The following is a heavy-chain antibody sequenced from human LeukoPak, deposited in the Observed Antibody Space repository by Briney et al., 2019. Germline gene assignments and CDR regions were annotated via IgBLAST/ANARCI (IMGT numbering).Heavy chain of an antibody. CDR1: GGSFSGYY. CDR3: AATDAFDI. V-gene: IGHV4-34*01. J-gene: IGHJ3*02. Sequence: SETLSLTCAVYGGSFSGYYWSWIRQPPGKGLEWIGEINHSGSTNYNPSLKSRVTISVDTSKNQFSLKLSSVTAADTAVYYCAATDAFDIWAKGQWSPSLQ. CDR2: INHSGST.